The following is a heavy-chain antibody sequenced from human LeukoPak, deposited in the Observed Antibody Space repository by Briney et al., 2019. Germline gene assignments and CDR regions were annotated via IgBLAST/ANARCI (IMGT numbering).Heavy chain of an antibody. Sequence: SETPSLTCTVSGGSISSYYWTWIRHPPGKGLEWIGYIYYSGSTNYNPSFKSRLTISLDTSTNQFSLKLSSVTAADTAVYYCARDLGPYDAFDIWGRGTMVTVSS. V-gene: IGHV4-59*01. CDR2: IYYSGST. CDR3: ARDLGPYDAFDI. J-gene: IGHJ3*02. D-gene: IGHD3-10*01. CDR1: GGSISSYY.